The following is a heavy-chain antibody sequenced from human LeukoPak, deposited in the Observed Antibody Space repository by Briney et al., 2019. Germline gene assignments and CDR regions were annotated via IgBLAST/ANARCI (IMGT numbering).Heavy chain of an antibody. CDR2: INPNSGGT. V-gene: IGHV1-2*06. CDR3: ARGPLPGYSSAKWYYMDV. Sequence: GASVKLSCKASGYTFTGYYMHWVRQAPGQGLEWMGRINPNSGGTNYAQKFQGRVTMTRDTSISTAYMELSRLRSDDTAVYYCARGPLPGYSSAKWYYMDVWGKGTTVTVSS. D-gene: IGHD5-18*01. J-gene: IGHJ6*03. CDR1: GYTFTGYY.